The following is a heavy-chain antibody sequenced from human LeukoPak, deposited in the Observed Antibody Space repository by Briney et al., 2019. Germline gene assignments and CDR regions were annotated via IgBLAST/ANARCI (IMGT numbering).Heavy chain of an antibody. J-gene: IGHJ3*02. V-gene: IGHV3-53*05. D-gene: IGHD1-26*01. Sequence: PGGSLRLSCAASGFTVSSNYMSWVRQAPGKGLEWVSVIYSGGSTYYADSVKGRFTISRDNSKNTLYLQMNSLRAEDTAVYYCARDSGSIPWGAFDIWGQGTMVTVSS. CDR1: GFTVSSNY. CDR3: ARDSGSIPWGAFDI. CDR2: IYSGGST.